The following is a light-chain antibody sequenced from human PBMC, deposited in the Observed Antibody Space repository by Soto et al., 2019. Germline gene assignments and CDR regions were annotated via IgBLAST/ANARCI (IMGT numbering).Light chain of an antibody. CDR1: QSVGTSY. Sequence: EVVLTQSPGTLSLSPGERATLSCRASQSVGTSYLAWYHQKPGQAPRLLSYAASSMATGIPHRFSCSGSGTDFTLTISRLEPEDFAVYYCQQYGSSPSAFGTFGQETRLYSK. CDR2: AAS. J-gene: IGKJ5*01. V-gene: IGKV3-20*01. CDR3: QQYGSSPSAFGT.